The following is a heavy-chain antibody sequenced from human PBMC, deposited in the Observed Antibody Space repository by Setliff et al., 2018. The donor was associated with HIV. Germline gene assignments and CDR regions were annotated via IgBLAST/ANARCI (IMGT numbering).Heavy chain of an antibody. CDR2: IYISVATT. V-gene: IGHV4-4*07. D-gene: IGHD6-19*01. Sequence: SETLSLTCTVSDGSISSYYWSWIRQPAGKGLEWIGRIYISVATTNYNPSLKSRVSMSVDTSKNQFSLKLSSVTAADTAVYYCAREQHRMYNSGWYFHIDSWGQGALVTVSS. CDR1: DGSISSYY. J-gene: IGHJ4*02. CDR3: AREQHRMYNSGWYFHIDS.